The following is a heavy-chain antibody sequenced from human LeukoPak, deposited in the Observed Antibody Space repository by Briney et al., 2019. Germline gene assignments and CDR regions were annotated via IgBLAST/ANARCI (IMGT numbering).Heavy chain of an antibody. D-gene: IGHD5-18*01. V-gene: IGHV3-21*01. CDR2: ISSSSTYI. Sequence: PGGSLRLSCAASGFTFSSYSMNWVREAPGKGLEWVSSISSSSTYIHYADSVKGRFTISRDNAENSLYLQMNSLRAEDTAVYYCARDGYSYGRFDYWGQGTLVTVSS. J-gene: IGHJ4*02. CDR3: ARDGYSYGRFDY. CDR1: GFTFSSYS.